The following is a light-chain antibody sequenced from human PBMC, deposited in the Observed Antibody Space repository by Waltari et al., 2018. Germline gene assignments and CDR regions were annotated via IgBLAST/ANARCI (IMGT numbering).Light chain of an antibody. V-gene: IGLV1-44*01. J-gene: IGLJ3*02. CDR3: ASWDDSLNGHWV. CDR2: RSD. Sequence: QSVLTQPPSASGTPGQRVTISCSGSASNIGGNLVNWYQQLPGTAPKLLIERSDQRPSGVPDRVSGSKTGTSASLAISGLQSDDEADYFCASWDDSLNGHWVFGGGTKVTVL. CDR1: ASNIGGNL.